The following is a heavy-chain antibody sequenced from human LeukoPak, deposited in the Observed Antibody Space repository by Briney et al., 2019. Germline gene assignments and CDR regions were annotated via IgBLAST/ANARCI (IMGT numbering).Heavy chain of an antibody. D-gene: IGHD5-24*01. Sequence: GGSLRLSCAASGFTLGSYGMQRVGQDPGKGLEGVASISYDGSNEYYGYSVNRRFSVSRDNYKNTLYLHMNSLRADDTAVYYCAKEREMATRYYFDYWGQGTLVTVSS. CDR1: GFTLGSYG. V-gene: IGHV3-30*18. CDR3: AKEREMATRYYFDY. J-gene: IGHJ4*02. CDR2: ISYDGSNE.